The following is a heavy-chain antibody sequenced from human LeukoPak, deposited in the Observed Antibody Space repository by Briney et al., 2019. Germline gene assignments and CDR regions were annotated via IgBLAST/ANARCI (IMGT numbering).Heavy chain of an antibody. J-gene: IGHJ4*02. CDR2: MYTSGST. Sequence: SETLSLTCTVSGGSISNKYWSWIRQPAGKGLEWIGRMYTSGSTNYNPSLKSRVTISVDTSKNQFSLKLSSVTAADTAVYYCARDREHIVLLPGAKRKTWYFDYWGQGTLVTVSS. CDR3: ARDREHIVLLPGAKRKTWYFDY. D-gene: IGHD2-2*01. V-gene: IGHV4-4*07. CDR1: GGSISNKY.